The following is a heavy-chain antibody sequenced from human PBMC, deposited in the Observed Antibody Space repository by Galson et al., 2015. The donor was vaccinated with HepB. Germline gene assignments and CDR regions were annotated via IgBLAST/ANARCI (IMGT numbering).Heavy chain of an antibody. CDR3: ARETVVPAAIKDYNYYMDV. J-gene: IGHJ6*03. V-gene: IGHV1-69*04. Sequence: VKVSCKASGGTFSSYAISWVRQAPGHGLEWMGRIIPILGIANYAQKFQGRVTITADKSTSTAYMELSSLRSEDTAVYYCARETVVPAAIKDYNYYMDVWGKGTTVTVSS. CDR1: GGTFSSYA. CDR2: IIPILGIA. D-gene: IGHD2-2*02.